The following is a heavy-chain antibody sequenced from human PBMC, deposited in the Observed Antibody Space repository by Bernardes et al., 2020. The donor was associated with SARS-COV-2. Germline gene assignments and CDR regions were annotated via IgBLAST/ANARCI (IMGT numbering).Heavy chain of an antibody. CDR3: ARDLWSSGWKGAFDY. J-gene: IGHJ4*02. V-gene: IGHV4-61*02. CDR1: GGSISSGSYY. CDR2: IYTSGST. D-gene: IGHD6-19*01. Sequence: SETLSLTCTVSGGSISSGSYYWSWIRQPAGKGLEWIGRIYTSGSTNYNPSLKSRVTISVDTSKNQFSLKLSSVTAADTAVYYCARDLWSSGWKGAFDYWGQGTLVTVSS.